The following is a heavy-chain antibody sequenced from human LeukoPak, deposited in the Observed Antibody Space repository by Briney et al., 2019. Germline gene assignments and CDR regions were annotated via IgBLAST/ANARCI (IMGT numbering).Heavy chain of an antibody. V-gene: IGHV4-34*01. CDR3: AGGYSYGPEYFDY. Sequence: SETLSLTCAVYGGSFSGYYWSWIRQPPGKGLEWIGEINHSGSTNYNPSLKSRVTISVDTSKNQFSLKLSSVTAADTAVYYCAGGYSYGPEYFDYWGQGTLVTASS. D-gene: IGHD5-18*01. CDR2: INHSGST. J-gene: IGHJ4*02. CDR1: GGSFSGYY.